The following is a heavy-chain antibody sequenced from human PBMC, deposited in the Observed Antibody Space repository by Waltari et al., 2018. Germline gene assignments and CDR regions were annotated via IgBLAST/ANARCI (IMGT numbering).Heavy chain of an antibody. J-gene: IGHJ4*02. Sequence: QVQLQQWGAGLLKPSETLSLTCAVYGGSFSGYYWSWLRQPPGKGLEWIGEINHSGSTNYNPSLKSRVTISVDTSKNQFSLKLSSVTAADTAVYYCARVVSGYGDYAGYFDYWGQGTLVTVSS. CDR2: INHSGST. CDR3: ARVVSGYGDYAGYFDY. V-gene: IGHV4-34*01. CDR1: GGSFSGYY. D-gene: IGHD4-17*01.